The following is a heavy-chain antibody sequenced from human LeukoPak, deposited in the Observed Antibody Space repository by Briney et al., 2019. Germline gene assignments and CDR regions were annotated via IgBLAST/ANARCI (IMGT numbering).Heavy chain of an antibody. Sequence: SGGSLRLSCAGSGFPFSKAWMSWVRRAPGEGLEWLGRFKSKNEGGATDYAAPVKGRIGLSRDDSKNTLYLQRNSQKIEDTAVYYCTSDRGIAARPLFDLWGQRTLVSVSS. CDR2: FKSKNEGGAT. V-gene: IGHV3-15*01. J-gene: IGHJ4*02. CDR3: TSDRGIAARPLFDL. D-gene: IGHD6-6*01. CDR1: GFPFSKAW.